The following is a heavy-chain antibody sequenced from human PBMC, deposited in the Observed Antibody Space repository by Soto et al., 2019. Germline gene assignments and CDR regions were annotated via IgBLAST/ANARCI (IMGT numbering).Heavy chain of an antibody. CDR3: AKGRSYYYYYGVDV. J-gene: IGHJ6*02. Sequence: GGSLRLSCAASGITFSNYALSWVRQAPGKGLEWVSGISARGSSIYYADSVKGRFTISRDNSKNTLSLQMNSLRADDTAVYYCAKGRSYYYYYGVDVWGQGTTVTVSS. CDR2: ISARGSSI. CDR1: GITFSNYA. V-gene: IGHV3-23*01.